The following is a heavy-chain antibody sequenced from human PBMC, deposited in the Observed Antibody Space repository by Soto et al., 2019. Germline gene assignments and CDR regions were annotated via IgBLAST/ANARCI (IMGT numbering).Heavy chain of an antibody. J-gene: IGHJ6*02. CDR1: GFTFSSYE. CDR3: ARDGDSGSYYYGMDV. D-gene: IGHD1-26*01. V-gene: IGHV3-48*03. Sequence: GSLRLSCAASGFTFSSYEMNWVRQAPGKGLEWVSYISSSGSTIYYADSVKGRFTISRDNAKNSLYLQMNSLRAEDTAVYYCARDGDSGSYYYGMDVCGQGTTVTVYS. CDR2: ISSSGSTI.